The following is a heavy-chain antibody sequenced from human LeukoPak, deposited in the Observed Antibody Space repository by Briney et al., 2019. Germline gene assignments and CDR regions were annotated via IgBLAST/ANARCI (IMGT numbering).Heavy chain of an antibody. CDR2: ISHRGST. D-gene: IGHD6-13*01. J-gene: IGHJ4*02. Sequence: SESLSLTCAVYGGSFTGYYWSCVPQPPGKGVEWIGEISHRGSTNYNPSLKSRVTISLYTSKNQFSLKLTSVTAADTAVYYCARGRRQLVRSWGYWGQGTLVTVSS. V-gene: IGHV4-34*01. CDR3: ARGRRQLVRSWGY. CDR1: GGSFTGYY.